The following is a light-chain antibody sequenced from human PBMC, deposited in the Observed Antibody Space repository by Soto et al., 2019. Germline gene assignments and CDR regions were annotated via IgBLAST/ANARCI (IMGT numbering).Light chain of an antibody. CDR3: MHALQTPFT. Sequence: DIALTQSPLSLPVTPGEPASISCRSSQSLFQSNGYDYLNWYLQKPGQAPQLLIYLGYFRASGVPDRFSGSGSGTDFTLKISRVEAEDVGVYYCMHALQTPFTFGPGTKVDIK. V-gene: IGKV2-28*01. J-gene: IGKJ3*01. CDR2: LGY. CDR1: QSLFQSNGYDY.